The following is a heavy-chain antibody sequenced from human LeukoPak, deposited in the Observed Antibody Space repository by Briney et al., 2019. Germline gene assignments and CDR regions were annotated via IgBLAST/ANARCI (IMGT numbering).Heavy chain of an antibody. Sequence: GGSLRLSCAASGFTASTYGVSWVRQAPGKGLQWVSAIVGGAGYTFHADSVKGRFTISRDNSWNSLYLQMNSLRDDDTAVYYCAKGSRTGQFPMDVWGQGTTVTVSS. V-gene: IGHV3-23*01. J-gene: IGHJ6*02. D-gene: IGHD1-1*01. CDR3: AKGSRTGQFPMDV. CDR2: IVGGAGYT. CDR1: GFTASTYG.